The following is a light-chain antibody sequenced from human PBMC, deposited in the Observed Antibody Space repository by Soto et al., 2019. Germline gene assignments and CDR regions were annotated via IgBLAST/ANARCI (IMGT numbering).Light chain of an antibody. CDR2: GAF. CDR1: QSVSSN. J-gene: IGKJ1*01. CDR3: QQYNDWPLT. V-gene: IGKV3-15*01. Sequence: EIVRTQSPVTLSVSPGERVTLSCRASQSVSSNLAWYQQKPGQAPSLLIYGAFTRATGIPARFSGTGSGTEFTLTISSLQSEDLALYYCQQYNDWPLTFGQGTKVDIK.